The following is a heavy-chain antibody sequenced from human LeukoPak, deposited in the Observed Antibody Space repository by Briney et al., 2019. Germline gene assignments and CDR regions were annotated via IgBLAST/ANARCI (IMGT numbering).Heavy chain of an antibody. Sequence: GASVKVSCKASGYTFTSYGISWVRQAPGQGLEWMGIINPSGGSTSYAQKFQGRVTMTRDTSTSTVYMELSSLRSEDTAVYYCARSSPPMTTVTTCDYWGQGTLVTVSS. V-gene: IGHV1-46*01. CDR2: INPSGGST. D-gene: IGHD4-17*01. CDR3: ARSSPPMTTVTTCDY. J-gene: IGHJ4*02. CDR1: GYTFTSYG.